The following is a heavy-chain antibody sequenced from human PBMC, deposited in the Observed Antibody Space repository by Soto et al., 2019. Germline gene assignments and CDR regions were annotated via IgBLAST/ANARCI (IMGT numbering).Heavy chain of an antibody. Sequence: SETLSLTCTVSGGSISSYYWSWIRQPPGKGLEWIGYIYYSGSTNYNPSLKSRVTISVDTSKNQFSLKLSSVTAADTAVYYCARDRVEATVWFDYWGQGTLVTVSS. CDR1: GGSISSYY. CDR2: IYYSGST. V-gene: IGHV4-59*01. J-gene: IGHJ4*02. CDR3: ARDRVEATVWFDY. D-gene: IGHD1-26*01.